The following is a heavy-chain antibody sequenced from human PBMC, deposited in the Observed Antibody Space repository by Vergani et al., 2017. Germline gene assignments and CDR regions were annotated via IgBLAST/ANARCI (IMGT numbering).Heavy chain of an antibody. Sequence: VQLQESGPGLVKPSETLSLTCTVSGGSISSYYWSWIRQAPGKGLEWVSSISSSSSYIYYADSVKGRFTISRDNAKNSLYLQMNSLRAEDTAVYYCARAQSGYSGYDAFDYWGQGTLVTVSS. D-gene: IGHD5-12*01. CDR1: GGSISSYY. V-gene: IGHV3-21*01. CDR2: ISSSSSYI. J-gene: IGHJ4*02. CDR3: ARAQSGYSGYDAFDY.